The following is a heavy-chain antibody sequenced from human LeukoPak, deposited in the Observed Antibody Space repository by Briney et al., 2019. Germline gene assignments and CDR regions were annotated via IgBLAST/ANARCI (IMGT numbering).Heavy chain of an antibody. D-gene: IGHD3-22*01. CDR1: GFTFSSYS. J-gene: IGHJ4*02. CDR3: ARDRGYDSSGYEFDY. V-gene: IGHV3-21*01. CDR2: ISSSSSYI. Sequence: PGGSLRLSCAASGFTFSSYSMNWARQAPGKGLEWVSSISSSSSYIYYADSVKGRFTISRDNAKNSLYLQMNSLRAEDTAVYYCARDRGYDSSGYEFDYWGQGTLVTVSS.